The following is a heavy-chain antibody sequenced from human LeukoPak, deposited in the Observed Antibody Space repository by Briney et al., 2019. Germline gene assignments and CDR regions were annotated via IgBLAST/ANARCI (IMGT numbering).Heavy chain of an antibody. CDR2: IYTSGST. Sequence: SETLSLTCTVSGGSISSYYWSWIRQPAGKGLEWIGRIYTSGSTNYNPSLKSRVTMSVDTSKNQFSLKLSSVTAADTAVYYCARILWFGELYYFDYWGQGTLVTVYS. D-gene: IGHD3-10*01. CDR3: ARILWFGELYYFDY. CDR1: GGSISSYY. V-gene: IGHV4-4*07. J-gene: IGHJ4*02.